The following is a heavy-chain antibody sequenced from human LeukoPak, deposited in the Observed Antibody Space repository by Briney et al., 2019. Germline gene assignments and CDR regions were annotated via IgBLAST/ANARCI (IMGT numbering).Heavy chain of an antibody. CDR2: IKQDGSER. V-gene: IGHV3-7*04. CDR1: GFTFSNYW. D-gene: IGHD6-19*01. J-gene: IGHJ5*02. CDR3: ARDRSSGWYLTPGFDP. Sequence: GGSLRLSCAASGFTFSNYWMSWVRQAPWKGLEWVASIKQDGSERYYVDSVKGRFTISRDNAKNSLYLQINSLRAEDTAVYYCARDRSSGWYLTPGFDPWGQGTLVTVSS.